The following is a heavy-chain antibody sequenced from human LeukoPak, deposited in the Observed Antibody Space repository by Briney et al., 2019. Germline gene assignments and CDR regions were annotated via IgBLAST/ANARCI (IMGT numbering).Heavy chain of an antibody. V-gene: IGHV4-31*02. D-gene: IGHD3-10*01. J-gene: IGHJ4*02. CDR3: TRAGITMVRGVLLRQPYFDY. CDR2: IYYSGST. Sequence: SQTRSLAWTVAGGSISSGGYYWSWIRQHPGKGLEWIGYIYYSGSTYYNPSLKSRVTISVDTSKNQFSLKLSSVTAADTAVYYCTRAGITMVRGVLLRQPYFDYWGQGTLVTVSS. CDR1: GGSISSGGYY.